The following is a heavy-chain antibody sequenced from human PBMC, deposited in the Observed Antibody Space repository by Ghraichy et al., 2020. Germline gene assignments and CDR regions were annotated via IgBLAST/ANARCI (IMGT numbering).Heavy chain of an antibody. CDR3: ARVHFYDRSGFHYYLDY. V-gene: IGHV1-18*01. J-gene: IGHJ4*02. D-gene: IGHD3-22*01. CDR2: ISGYNGDM. Sequence: ASVKVSCKASGYTFTRSGISWVRQAPGQGLEWMEWISGYNGDMSYAQSLQGRVTMTTDTSTNTSYMELRSLRSDDTAVYYCARVHFYDRSGFHYYLDYWGQGTLVTVSS. CDR1: GYTFTRSG.